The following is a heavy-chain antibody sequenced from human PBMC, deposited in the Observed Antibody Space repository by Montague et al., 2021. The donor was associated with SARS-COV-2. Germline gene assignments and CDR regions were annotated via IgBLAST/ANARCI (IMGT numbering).Heavy chain of an antibody. CDR2: ISSSSSYI. V-gene: IGHV3-21*01. CDR3: ARLLNYDILTGLSFDY. J-gene: IGHJ4*02. Sequence: SLRLSCAASGFTFCSYSMNWVRQAPGKGLEWVSSISSSSSYIYYADSVKGRFTISRDNAKNSLYLQMNSLRAEDTAVYYCARLLNYDILTGLSFDYWGQGTLVTVSS. D-gene: IGHD3-9*01. CDR1: GFTFCSYS.